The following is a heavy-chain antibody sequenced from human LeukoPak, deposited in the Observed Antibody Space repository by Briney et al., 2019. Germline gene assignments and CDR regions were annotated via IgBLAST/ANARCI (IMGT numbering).Heavy chain of an antibody. Sequence: GGSLRLSCVACGLTFSSFGMHWVRQAPGKGLEWVSIIWYDGSNKYYADSVKGRFTVSRDNSKNTLYLQVNSLRAEDTAVYYCARDRGTTSSAGYYFDTWGQGALVTVSS. J-gene: IGHJ4*02. CDR2: IWYDGSNK. CDR3: ARDRGTTSSAGYYFDT. V-gene: IGHV3-33*01. CDR1: GLTFSSFG. D-gene: IGHD6-6*01.